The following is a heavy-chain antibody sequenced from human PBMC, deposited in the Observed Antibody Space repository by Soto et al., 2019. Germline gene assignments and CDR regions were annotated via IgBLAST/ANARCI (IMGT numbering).Heavy chain of an antibody. CDR1: GFTFSSYA. CDR2: ISGSGGST. V-gene: IGHV3-23*01. CDR3: AKCVDFWSGQLHYFDY. J-gene: IGHJ4*02. D-gene: IGHD3-3*01. Sequence: GGSLRLSCAASGFTFSSYAMSWVRQAPGKGLEWVSAISGSGGSTYYADSVKGRFTISRDNSKNTLYLQMNSLRAEDTAVYYCAKCVDFWSGQLHYFDYWGQGTLVTVSS.